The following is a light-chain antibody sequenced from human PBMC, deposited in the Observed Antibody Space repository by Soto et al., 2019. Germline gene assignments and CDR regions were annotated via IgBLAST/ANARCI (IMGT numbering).Light chain of an antibody. Sequence: EIVLTQSPGTLSLSPGERATLSCRAGESISNSYLAWYQQKPGQAPRVLIYVASTRATGIPARFSGSGSGTDFTLSISRVEPEDFAVYYCQQYGTSPWTFGQGTKVEIK. CDR3: QQYGTSPWT. CDR1: ESISNSY. J-gene: IGKJ1*01. CDR2: VAS. V-gene: IGKV3-20*01.